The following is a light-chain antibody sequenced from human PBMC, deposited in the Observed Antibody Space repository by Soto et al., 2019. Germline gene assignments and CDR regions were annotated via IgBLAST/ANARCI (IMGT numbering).Light chain of an antibody. V-gene: IGLV2-14*03. J-gene: IGLJ3*02. CDR3: SSYTTINTVVL. CDR2: DVT. CDR1: TSDIGAYNY. Sequence: QSALTQPASVSGSPGQSITFSCTGTTSDIGAYNYVSWYQHHPGKAPKLLIYDVTARPSGVSDRFSGSKSGTTASLTISGLQAEDEADYFCSSYTTINTVVLFGGGTKVTVL.